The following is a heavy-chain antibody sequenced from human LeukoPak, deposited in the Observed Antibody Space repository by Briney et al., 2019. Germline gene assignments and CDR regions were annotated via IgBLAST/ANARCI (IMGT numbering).Heavy chain of an antibody. J-gene: IGHJ4*02. CDR2: ISSSSSYI. V-gene: IGHV3-21*01. CDR3: ASIAVAGRRTFDY. Sequence: PGGSLRLSCAASGFTFSSYSMNWVRQAPGKGLEWVSSISSSSSYIYYADSVKGRFTISRDNAKNSLYLQMNSLRAEDTAVYYCASIAVAGRRTFDYWGQGTLVTVSS. CDR1: GFTFSSYS. D-gene: IGHD6-19*01.